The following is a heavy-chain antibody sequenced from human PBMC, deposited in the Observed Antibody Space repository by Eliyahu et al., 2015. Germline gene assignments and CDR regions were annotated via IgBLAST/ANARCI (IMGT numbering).Heavy chain of an antibody. CDR2: IYSGGTT. Sequence: EVQLVXSGGXLIQPGXXLRLSXXPXGFTVSSNYMSGVRQAPGKGLEWVSVIYSGGTTYYADSVKGRFTISRDNFKNTVYLQMNSLRTEDTAIYYCAREGYSFNSYWGQGTLVTVSS. CDR1: GFTVSSNY. D-gene: IGHD5-18*01. V-gene: IGHV3-53*01. CDR3: AREGYSFNSY. J-gene: IGHJ4*02.